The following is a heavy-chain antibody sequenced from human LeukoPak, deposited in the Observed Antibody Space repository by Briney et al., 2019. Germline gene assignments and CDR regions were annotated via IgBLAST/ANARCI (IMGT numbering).Heavy chain of an antibody. Sequence: PSETLSLTCTVSGYSISSGHYWGWIRQPPGKGLEWIGSIYHSGSTYYNPSLKSRVTISVDTSKNQFSLKLSSVTAADTAVYYCARIGLLWFGELFSWFDPWGQGTLVTVSS. CDR3: ARIGLLWFGELFSWFDP. D-gene: IGHD3-10*01. J-gene: IGHJ5*02. CDR1: GYSISSGHY. V-gene: IGHV4-38-2*02. CDR2: IYHSGST.